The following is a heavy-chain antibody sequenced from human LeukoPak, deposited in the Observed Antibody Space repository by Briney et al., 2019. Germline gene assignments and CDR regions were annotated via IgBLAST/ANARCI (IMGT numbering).Heavy chain of an antibody. V-gene: IGHV5-51*01. CDR3: ARHVHSSSSRWFDP. Sequence: GESLKISCKGSGYRFNAYWIAWVRQMPGKGLEWMGIIYPDDSDTRYSPSFQGQVTISADKSVRTAYLQWSSLKASDTAMYYCARHVHSSSSRWFDPWGQGTLVTVSS. CDR1: GYRFNAYW. D-gene: IGHD6-6*01. J-gene: IGHJ5*02. CDR2: IYPDDSDT.